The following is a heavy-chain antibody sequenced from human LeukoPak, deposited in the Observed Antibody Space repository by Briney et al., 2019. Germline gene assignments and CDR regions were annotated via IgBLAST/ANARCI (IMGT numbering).Heavy chain of an antibody. CDR2: TFSSGST. CDR3: ARGRLEAMWELLPYDAFDI. V-gene: IGHV4-4*07. D-gene: IGHD1-26*01. Sequence: SETLSLTCTVSGGSISNYYWSWIRQPAGKGLEWIGRTFSSGSTNYNPSLKSRVTMSVDTSKNQFSLRLNSVTAADTAVFYCARGRLEAMWELLPYDAFDIWGQGTMVTVSS. CDR1: GGSISNYY. J-gene: IGHJ3*02.